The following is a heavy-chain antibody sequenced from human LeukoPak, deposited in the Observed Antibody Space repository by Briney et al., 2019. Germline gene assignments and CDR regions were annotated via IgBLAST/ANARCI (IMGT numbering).Heavy chain of an antibody. J-gene: IGHJ2*01. CDR3: ARAKIAAAGEWYFDL. CDR2: IIPIFGTA. D-gene: IGHD6-13*01. Sequence: SVKVSGKASGGTFSSYAISWVRQAPGQGLEWMGGIIPIFGTANYAQRFQGRVTITTDESTSTAYMELSSLRSEDTAVYYCARAKIAAAGEWYFDLWGRGTLITVSS. V-gene: IGHV1-69*05. CDR1: GGTFSSYA.